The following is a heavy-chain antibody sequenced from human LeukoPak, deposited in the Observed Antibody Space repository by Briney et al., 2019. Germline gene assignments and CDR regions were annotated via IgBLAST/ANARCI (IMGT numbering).Heavy chain of an antibody. CDR1: GFTVSSSY. D-gene: IGHD2-2*01. J-gene: IGHJ4*02. CDR2: IYSGGDP. V-gene: IGHV3-53*01. CDR3: ARGYCSSTSCYAGDY. Sequence: GGSLRLSCAASGFTVSSSYMSWVRQAPGKGLEWVSLIYSGGDPYYADSVKGRFTISRDNSKNTLYLQMNSLRAEDTAVYYCARGYCSSTSCYAGDYWGQGTLVTVSS.